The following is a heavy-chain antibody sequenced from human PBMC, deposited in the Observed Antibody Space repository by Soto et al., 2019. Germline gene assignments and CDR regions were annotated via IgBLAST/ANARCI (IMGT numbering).Heavy chain of an antibody. J-gene: IGHJ4*02. CDR2: ISGSGGST. D-gene: IGHD2-15*01. Sequence: PGGSLRLSCAASGFTFSSYAMTWVRQAPGKGLEWVSAISGSGGSTYYADSVKGRFTISRDNSKNTLYLQMNSLRAEDTAVYYCPLWYCSGGSDYSKPHLCYWGQGTLVTVSS. CDR1: GFTFSSYA. V-gene: IGHV3-23*01. CDR3: PLWYCSGGSDYSKPHLCY.